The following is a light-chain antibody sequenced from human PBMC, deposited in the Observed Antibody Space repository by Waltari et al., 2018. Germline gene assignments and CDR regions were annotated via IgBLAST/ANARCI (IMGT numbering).Light chain of an antibody. CDR1: QSVGRT. CDR3: QHYVRLPAT. V-gene: IGKV3-20*01. J-gene: IGKJ1*01. Sequence: EIVLTQSPGTLSLSLGERAALSCRASQSVGRTLAWYQQKPGQAPRLLIYGASNRATGIPDRFSGSGSGTDFIITISVLEPDDFAVYYCQHYVRLPATFGQGTKVEIK. CDR2: GAS.